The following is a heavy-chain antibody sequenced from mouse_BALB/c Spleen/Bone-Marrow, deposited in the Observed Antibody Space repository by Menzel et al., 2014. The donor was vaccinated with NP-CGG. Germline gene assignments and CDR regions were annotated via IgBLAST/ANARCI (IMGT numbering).Heavy chain of an antibody. CDR3: ARDGYFLAWFAY. Sequence: EVKLMESGPELVKPGASVKVSCKASGYAFTSYNMYWGKQSHGKSLEWIGYIDPYNGGTSYNQKFKGKATLTVDKSSSTAYMHLNSLTSEDSAVYYCARDGYFLAWFAYWGQGTLVTVSA. V-gene: IGHV1S135*01. J-gene: IGHJ3*01. D-gene: IGHD2-3*01. CDR1: GYAFTSYN. CDR2: IDPYNGGT.